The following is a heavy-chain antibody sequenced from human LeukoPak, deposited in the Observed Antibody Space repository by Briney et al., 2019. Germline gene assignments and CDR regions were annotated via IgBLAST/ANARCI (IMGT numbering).Heavy chain of an antibody. V-gene: IGHV4-39*01. D-gene: IGHD3-9*01. J-gene: IGHJ4*02. Sequence: SETLSLTCTVSGGSISSSSYYWGWIRQPPGKGLEWIGSIYYSGSTYYNPSLKSRVTISVDTSKNQFSLKLSSVTAADTAVYYCARQASHPYYDTLTDYYPFDYWGQGTLVTVYS. CDR3: ARQASHPYYDTLTDYYPFDY. CDR1: GGSISSSSYY. CDR2: IYYSGST.